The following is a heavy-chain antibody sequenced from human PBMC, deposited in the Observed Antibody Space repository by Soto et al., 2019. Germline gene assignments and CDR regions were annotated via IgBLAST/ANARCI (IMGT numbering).Heavy chain of an antibody. Sequence: QVQLVQSGAVVKKPGASVKVSCKASGYTFTSYGISWVRQAPGQGLEWMGWISAYNGNTNYAQKLQGRVTMTTDTSTSTAYMELRRLRSDDTAVYYCARGGKYCTNGVCPFYGMDVWGQGTTVTVSS. D-gene: IGHD2-8*01. J-gene: IGHJ6*02. CDR2: ISAYNGNT. CDR3: ARGGKYCTNGVCPFYGMDV. V-gene: IGHV1-18*01. CDR1: GYTFTSYG.